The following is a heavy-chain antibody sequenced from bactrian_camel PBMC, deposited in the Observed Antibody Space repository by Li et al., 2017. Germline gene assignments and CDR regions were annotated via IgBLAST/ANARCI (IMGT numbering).Heavy chain of an antibody. CDR1: GFTFDDSD. Sequence: VQLVESGGGSVQPGGSLRFSCVASGFTFDDSDIAWYRQAPGNECELVSSILSDGRPYYAVSVKGRFNISQDNAKKTVYLQMNSLKPEDTAMYYCAAFPSGSYLCYSDYIDRGYWGQGTQVTVS. CDR2: ILSDGRP. D-gene: IGHD4*01. CDR3: AAFPSGSYLCYSDYIDRGY. V-gene: IGHV3S63*01. J-gene: IGHJ6*01.